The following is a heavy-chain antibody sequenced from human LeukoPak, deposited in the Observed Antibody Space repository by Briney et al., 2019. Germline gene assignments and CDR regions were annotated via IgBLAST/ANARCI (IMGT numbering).Heavy chain of an antibody. V-gene: IGHV5-51*01. CDR3: ARPVRWSYDAFNI. CDR1: GFTFSSYA. D-gene: IGHD4-23*01. J-gene: IGHJ3*02. CDR2: IYPGDSDT. Sequence: GGSLRLSCAASGFTFSSYAMSWVRQAPGKGLEWMGIIYPGDSDTRYSPSFQGQVTISADKSISTAYLQWSSLKASDTAMYYCARPVRWSYDAFNIWGQGTMVTVSS.